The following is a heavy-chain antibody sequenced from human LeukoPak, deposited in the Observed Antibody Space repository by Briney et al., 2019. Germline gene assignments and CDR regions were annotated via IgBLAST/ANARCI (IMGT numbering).Heavy chain of an antibody. V-gene: IGHV1-2*02. J-gene: IGHJ4*02. CDR2: INPNSGGT. Sequence: ASVKVSCKASGYTFTGYYMHWVRQAPGQGLEWMGWINPNSGGTNYAQKFQGRVTMTRDTSISTAYMELSRLRSDDTAVYYCARVLHDIVVATAHYFDYWGQGTLVTVSS. CDR3: ARVLHDIVVATAHYFDY. CDR1: GYTFTGYY. D-gene: IGHD2-21*02.